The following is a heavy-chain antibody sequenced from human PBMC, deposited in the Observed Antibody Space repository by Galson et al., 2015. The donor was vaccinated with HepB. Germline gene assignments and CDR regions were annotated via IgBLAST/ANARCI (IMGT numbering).Heavy chain of an antibody. CDR2: ISGSGGST. CDR1: GFTFSSYA. Sequence: SLRLSCAASGFTFSSYAMSWVRQAPGKGLEWVSAISGSGGSTYYADSVKGRFTISRDNSKNTLYLQMNSLRAEDTAVYYCAKDQVLWFGELLFPDYWGQGTLVTVSS. CDR3: AKDQVLWFGELLFPDY. V-gene: IGHV3-23*01. D-gene: IGHD3-10*01. J-gene: IGHJ4*02.